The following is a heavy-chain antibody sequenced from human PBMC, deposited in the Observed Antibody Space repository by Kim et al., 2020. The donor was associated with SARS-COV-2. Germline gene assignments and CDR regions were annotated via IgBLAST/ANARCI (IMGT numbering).Heavy chain of an antibody. CDR3: ARVAAHYYYGMDV. D-gene: IGHD6-6*01. V-gene: IGHV7-4-1*02. J-gene: IGHJ6*02. Sequence: APGFTGRFVFSLDTSVSKAYLQISSLKAEDTAVYYCARVAAHYYYGMDVWGQGTTVTVSS.